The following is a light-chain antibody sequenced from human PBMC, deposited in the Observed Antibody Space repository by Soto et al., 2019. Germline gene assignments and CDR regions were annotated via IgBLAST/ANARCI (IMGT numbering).Light chain of an antibody. CDR3: QQRSKFLWT. Sequence: EIVLTQSPATLSLSPGERATLSCRASQSVSNYLAWYQQKPGQAPRLLMYDTSNRAPGIPARFSGSGSGTDFTLTISSQEPEDFAVYFCQQRSKFLWTFGQGTKVEI. J-gene: IGKJ1*01. V-gene: IGKV3-11*01. CDR2: DTS. CDR1: QSVSNY.